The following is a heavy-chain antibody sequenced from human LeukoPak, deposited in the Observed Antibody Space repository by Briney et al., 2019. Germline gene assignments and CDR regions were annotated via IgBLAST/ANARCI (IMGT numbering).Heavy chain of an antibody. V-gene: IGHV1-18*01. CDR1: GYTFTSYG. Sequence: GASVKVSCKASGYTFTSYGISWVRQAPGQGLEWMGWISAYNGNTNYAQKFRGRVTITADKSTRTAYMELSSLRSEDTAVYYCARDNDSRDPPHFDYWGQGTLVTVSS. D-gene: IGHD3-16*01. J-gene: IGHJ4*02. CDR3: ARDNDSRDPPHFDY. CDR2: ISAYNGNT.